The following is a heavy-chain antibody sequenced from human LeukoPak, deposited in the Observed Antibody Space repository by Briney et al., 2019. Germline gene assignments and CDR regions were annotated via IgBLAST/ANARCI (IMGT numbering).Heavy chain of an antibody. V-gene: IGHV4-34*01. Sequence: PSETLSLTCAVYGGSFSGYYWSWIRQPPGKGLEWIGEINHNGSTNYNPSLKSRVTISVDTSKNQFSLKLSSVTAADTAVYYCARGGHDYGDYVGGGWFDPWGQGTLVTVSS. D-gene: IGHD4-17*01. CDR2: INHNGST. CDR3: ARGGHDYGDYVGGGWFDP. CDR1: GGSFSGYY. J-gene: IGHJ5*02.